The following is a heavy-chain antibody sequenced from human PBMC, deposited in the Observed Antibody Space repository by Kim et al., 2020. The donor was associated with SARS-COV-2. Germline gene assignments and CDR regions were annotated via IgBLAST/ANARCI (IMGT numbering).Heavy chain of an antibody. CDR3: TTRRLGIAATEEVDI. D-gene: IGHD6-13*01. CDR1: GFTFSNAW. J-gene: IGHJ3*02. V-gene: IGHV3-15*01. Sequence: GGSLRLSCAASGFTFSNAWMSWVRQAPGKGLEWVGRIKSKTDGGTTDYAAPVKGRFTISRDDSKNTLYLQMNSLKTEDTAVYYCTTRRLGIAATEEVDIWGQGTMVTVSS. CDR2: IKSKTDGGTT.